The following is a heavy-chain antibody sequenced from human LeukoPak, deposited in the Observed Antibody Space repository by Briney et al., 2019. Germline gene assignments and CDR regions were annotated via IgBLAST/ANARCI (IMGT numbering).Heavy chain of an antibody. V-gene: IGHV4-59*08. CDR1: GGSISSSY. Sequence: SETLSLTCTVSGGSISSSYWTWIRQPPGKGLEWLGYIYYSGSTNYNPSLKSRVTISVDTSKNQFSLKLSSVTAADTAVYYCARLGRDGYNHDAFDIWGQGTMVTVSS. CDR3: ARLGRDGYNHDAFDI. CDR2: IYYSGST. J-gene: IGHJ3*02. D-gene: IGHD5-24*01.